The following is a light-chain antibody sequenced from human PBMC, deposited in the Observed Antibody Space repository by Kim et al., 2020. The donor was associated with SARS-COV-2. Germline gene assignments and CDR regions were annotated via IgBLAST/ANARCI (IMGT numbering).Light chain of an antibody. CDR3: HQRSNWPLT. J-gene: IGKJ4*01. Sequence: LSPGEIATLSCRASQSVSSYLAWYQQKPGQAPRLLIYDASNRATGIPARFSGSGSGTDFTLTISSLEPEDFAVYYCHQRSNWPLTFGGGTKVDIK. CDR2: DAS. CDR1: QSVSSY. V-gene: IGKV3-11*01.